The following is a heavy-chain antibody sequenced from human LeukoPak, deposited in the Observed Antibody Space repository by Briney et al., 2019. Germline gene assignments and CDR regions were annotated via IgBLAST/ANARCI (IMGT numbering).Heavy chain of an antibody. CDR1: GDSVSINSAA. Sequence: SQTLSLTCAISGDSVSINSAAWNWIRQSPSRGLEWLGRTYYRFKWYNDYAVSVKSRITINPDTSKNQFSLQLNSVTPEDTAVYYCARGLGIMITFGGVIVRENWFDPWGQGTLVTVSS. CDR2: TYYRFKWYN. V-gene: IGHV6-1*01. J-gene: IGHJ5*02. D-gene: IGHD3-16*02. CDR3: ARGLGIMITFGGVIVRENWFDP.